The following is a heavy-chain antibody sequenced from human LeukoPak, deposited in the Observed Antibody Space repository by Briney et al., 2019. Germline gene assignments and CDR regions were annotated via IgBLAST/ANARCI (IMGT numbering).Heavy chain of an antibody. CDR1: GGTFSSYA. D-gene: IGHD3-22*01. CDR3: ASNTNYYDSSGYYYGYYYYMDV. CDR2: IIPIFGTA. Sequence: SVKVSCKASGGTFSSYAISWARQAPGQGLEWMGGIIPIFGTANYAQKFQGRVTITTDESTSTAYMELSSLRSEDTAVYYCASNTNYYDSSGYYYGYYYYMDVWGKGTTVTVSS. V-gene: IGHV1-69*05. J-gene: IGHJ6*03.